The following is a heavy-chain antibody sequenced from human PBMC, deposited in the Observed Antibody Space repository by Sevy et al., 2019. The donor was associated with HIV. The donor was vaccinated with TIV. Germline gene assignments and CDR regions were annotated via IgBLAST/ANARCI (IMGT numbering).Heavy chain of an antibody. CDR1: GFTFSSYA. D-gene: IGHD3-3*01. V-gene: IGHV3-23*01. Sequence: GGSLRLSCAASGFTFSSYAMSWVRQAPGKGLEWVSAISGSGGSTYYADSVKGRFTISRDNSKNTLYLQMNSLRAEDTAVYNCANEIVLLEESDAFDIWGQGTMVTVSS. J-gene: IGHJ3*02. CDR2: ISGSGGST. CDR3: ANEIVLLEESDAFDI.